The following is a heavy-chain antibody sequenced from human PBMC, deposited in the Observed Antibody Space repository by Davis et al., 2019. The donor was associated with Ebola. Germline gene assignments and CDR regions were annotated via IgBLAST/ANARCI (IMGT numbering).Heavy chain of an antibody. CDR1: GYTFTAYY. CDR3: TRGKWFDP. Sequence: SVKVSCKASGYTFTAYYIHWVRQAPGQGLEWMGRVIPILGTADYAQRFQGRVTITADTSTHTAYMELSRLRSDDTAMYYCTRGKWFDPWGQGTLVAVSS. V-gene: IGHV1-69*08. CDR2: VIPILGTA. J-gene: IGHJ5*02.